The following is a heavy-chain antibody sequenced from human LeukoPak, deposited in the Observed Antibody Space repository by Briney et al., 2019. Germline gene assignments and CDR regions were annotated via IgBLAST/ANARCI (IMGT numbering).Heavy chain of an antibody. V-gene: IGHV4-39*07. CDR2: IYYTGNT. CDR3: ARGLWFGDENPPYFDY. J-gene: IGHJ4*02. Sequence: SSETLSLTCAVSGASISGSGYYLGWIRQPPGKGLEWIGNIYYTGNTYYNASLQSRVTISVDTSKNQFSLKLSSVTAADTAVYYCARGLWFGDENPPYFDYWGQGILVTVSS. D-gene: IGHD3-10*01. CDR1: GASISGSGYY.